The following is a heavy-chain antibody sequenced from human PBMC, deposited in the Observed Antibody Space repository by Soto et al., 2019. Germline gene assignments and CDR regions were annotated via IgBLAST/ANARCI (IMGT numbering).Heavy chain of an antibody. CDR1: GFTFSSYA. J-gene: IGHJ3*02. V-gene: IGHV3-23*01. CDR3: AKDLFKYYDILTGYRAFDI. D-gene: IGHD3-9*01. CDR2: ISGSGGST. Sequence: GGSLRLSCAASGFTFSSYAMSWVRQAPGKGLEWVSAISGSGGSTYYADSVKGRFTISRDNSKNTLYLQMNSLRAEDTAVYYCAKDLFKYYDILTGYRAFDIWGQGTIV.